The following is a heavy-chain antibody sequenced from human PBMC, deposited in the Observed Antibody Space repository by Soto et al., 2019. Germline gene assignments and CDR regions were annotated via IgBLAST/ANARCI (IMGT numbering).Heavy chain of an antibody. CDR1: GFTFSSYA. D-gene: IGHD3-9*01. V-gene: IGHV3-23*01. J-gene: IGHJ6*02. CDR2: ISGSGGST. CDR3: AKVFRFDILTGYYSSGWYYSGMDV. Sequence: GGSLRLSCAASGFTFSSYAMSWVRQAPGKGLEWVSAISGSGGSTYYADSVKGRFTISRDNSKNTLYLQMNSLRAEDTAVYYCAKVFRFDILTGYYSSGWYYSGMDVWGQGTTVTVSS.